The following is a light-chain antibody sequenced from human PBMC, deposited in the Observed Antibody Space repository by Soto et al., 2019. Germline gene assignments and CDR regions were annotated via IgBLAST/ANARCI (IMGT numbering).Light chain of an antibody. V-gene: IGKV3-20*01. J-gene: IGKJ1*01. CDR1: QSVSSSY. CDR2: GAS. CDR3: QQYGSSPPT. Sequence: EIALTQSPGTLSLSPGERATLSCRASQSVSSSYLAWYQQKPGQAPRLLIYGASSRATGIPDRFSGSGSGTDFTLTICRLEPEDFAVYYCQQYGSSPPTLSQGTKVEIK.